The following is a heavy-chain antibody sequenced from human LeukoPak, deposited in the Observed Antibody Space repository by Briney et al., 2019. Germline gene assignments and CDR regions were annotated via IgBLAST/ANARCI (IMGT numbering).Heavy chain of an antibody. J-gene: IGHJ4*02. CDR1: GFTVSSNY. D-gene: IGHD1-7*01. CDR2: IYNGGTT. V-gene: IGHV3-53*01. CDR3: AKDLELELPLYFDY. Sequence: PGGSLRLSCAASGFTVSSNYMSWVRQAPEKGLEWVSVIYNGGTTYYADSVKGRFTISRDNSKNTLYLQMNSLRAEDTAVYYCAKDLELELPLYFDYWGQGTLVTVSS.